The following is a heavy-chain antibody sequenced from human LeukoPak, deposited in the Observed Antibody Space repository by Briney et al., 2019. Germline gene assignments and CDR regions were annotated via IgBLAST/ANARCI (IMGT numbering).Heavy chain of an antibody. CDR2: IYSGGST. V-gene: IGHV3-66*01. J-gene: IGHJ4*02. CDR3: AIPHSGFCSGGSCYGDY. D-gene: IGHD2-15*01. CDR1: GFTVSSNY. Sequence: GGSLRLSCAAPGFTVSSNYMSWVRQAPGKGLEWVSVIYSGGSTYYADSVKGRFTISRDNSKNTLYLQMNSLRAEDTAVYYCAIPHSGFCSGGSCYGDYWGQGTLVTVSS.